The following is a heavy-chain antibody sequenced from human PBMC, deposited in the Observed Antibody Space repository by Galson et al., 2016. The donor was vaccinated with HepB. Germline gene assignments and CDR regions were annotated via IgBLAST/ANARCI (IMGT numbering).Heavy chain of an antibody. CDR2: ISGSGGST. V-gene: IGHV3-23*01. Sequence: SLRLSCAASGFTFSNYAMSWVRQAPGKGLEWVSAISGSGGSTFYADSVEGRFTISRDNSKNTLYLQTNSLRVEDTAVYYCAKNPSYYYDSHGYYYAGFDYWGRGTLVTVSS. CDR3: AKNPSYYYDSHGYYYAGFDY. D-gene: IGHD3-22*01. J-gene: IGHJ4*02. CDR1: GFTFSNYA.